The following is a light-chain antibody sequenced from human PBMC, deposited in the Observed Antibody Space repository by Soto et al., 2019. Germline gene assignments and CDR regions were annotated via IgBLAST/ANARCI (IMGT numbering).Light chain of an antibody. CDR2: GAS. Sequence: EIVLTQSPGTLSLSPVDRATLSCRASQSVSSSYLAWYQQKPGQAPGLLIYGASTRATGIPARFSGSGSGTEFTLSISSLQSEDSAVYYCQQYNNWPPITFGQGTRLEIK. V-gene: IGKV3D-15*01. CDR1: QSVSSSY. J-gene: IGKJ5*01. CDR3: QQYNNWPPIT.